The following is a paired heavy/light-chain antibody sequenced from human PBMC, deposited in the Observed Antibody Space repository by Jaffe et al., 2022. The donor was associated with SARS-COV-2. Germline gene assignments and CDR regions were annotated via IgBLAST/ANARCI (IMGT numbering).Light chain of an antibody. V-gene: IGKV1-5*03. J-gene: IGKJ4*01. CDR3: QQYNSYS. CDR1: QSIGNW. CDR2: KAS. Sequence: DIQMTQSPSTLSASVGDRVTITCRASQSIGNWLAWYQQKPGKAPKLLIYKASSLETGVPSRFSGSGSGTEFTLTISSLQPDDFATYYCQQYNSYSFGGGTKVEIK.
Heavy chain of an antibody. CDR1: GYTFTVYY. CDR2: INPNTGDT. CDR3: ATNRDGYNYY. V-gene: IGHV1-2*02. D-gene: IGHD5-12*01. Sequence: QVQLLQSGAEVKEPGASVKVSCEASGYTFTVYYMHWVRQVPGQGLEWVGWINPNTGDTNYAQNFQGRVTMTRDTSISTAYMYLSGLRSDDTAIFYCATNRDGYNYYWGQGTLVTVSS. J-gene: IGHJ4*02.